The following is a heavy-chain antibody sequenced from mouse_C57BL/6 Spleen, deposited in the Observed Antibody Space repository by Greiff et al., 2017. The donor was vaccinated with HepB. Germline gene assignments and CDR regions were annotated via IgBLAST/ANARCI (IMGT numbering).Heavy chain of an antibody. Sequence: QVQLQQSGAELVKPGASVKLSCKASGYTFTSYWMQWVKQRPGQGLEWIGEIDPSDSDTNYTQKFKGKATLTVDTSSSTAYMQLSSLTSEDSAVYYCARGYYSGLYWYFDVWGTGTTVTVSS. CDR3: ARGYYSGLYWYFDV. J-gene: IGHJ1*03. V-gene: IGHV1-50*01. CDR1: GYTFTSYW. D-gene: IGHD1-1*01. CDR2: IDPSDSDT.